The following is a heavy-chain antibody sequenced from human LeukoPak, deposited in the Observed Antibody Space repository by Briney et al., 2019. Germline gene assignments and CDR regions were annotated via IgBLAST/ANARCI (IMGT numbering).Heavy chain of an antibody. J-gene: IGHJ4*02. CDR3: AKGYYYDSSRTDYFDY. CDR1: GFTFDDYA. D-gene: IGHD3-22*01. V-gene: IGHV3-9*01. Sequence: GGSLRLSCAASGFTFDDYAMHWVRQAPGKGLEWVSGISWNSGSIGYADSVKGRFTISRDNAKNSLYLQMNSLRAGDTALYYCAKGYYYDSSRTDYFDYWGQGTLVTVSS. CDR2: ISWNSGSI.